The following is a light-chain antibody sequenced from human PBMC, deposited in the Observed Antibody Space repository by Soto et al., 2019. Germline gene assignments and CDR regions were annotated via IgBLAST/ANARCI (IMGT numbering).Light chain of an antibody. CDR2: RAS. J-gene: IGKJ2*01. CDR3: QQYDTSPPLYT. Sequence: EVVLTQSPGTLSLSPGERATLSCRASQTVDSTYLAWYQQKPGQAPRLLIYRASSRAAGVPDRVSGSGSGTDFTLTISKLDPEVFEVYYCQQYDTSPPLYTFGQGTKLEIK. V-gene: IGKV3-20*01. CDR1: QTVDSTY.